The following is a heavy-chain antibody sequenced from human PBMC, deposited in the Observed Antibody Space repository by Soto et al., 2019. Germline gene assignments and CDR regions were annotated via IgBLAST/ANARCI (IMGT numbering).Heavy chain of an antibody. CDR3: ARAWFGELSGYYYYGMDV. J-gene: IGHJ6*02. D-gene: IGHD3-10*01. CDR2: IIPIFGTA. V-gene: IGHV1-69*06. Sequence: ASVKVYCKASGGTFSIYAISWVRQAPGQGLEWMGGIIPIFGTANYAQKFQGRVTITADKSTSTAYMELSSLRSEDTAVYYCARAWFGELSGYYYYGMDVWGQGTTVTVSS. CDR1: GGTFSIYA.